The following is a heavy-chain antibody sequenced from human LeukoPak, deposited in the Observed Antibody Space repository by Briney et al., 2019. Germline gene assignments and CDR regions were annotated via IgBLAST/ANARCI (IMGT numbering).Heavy chain of an antibody. CDR1: GFSFSNYA. CDR3: XXXXXXXXYXXXXXCYXPFDY. V-gene: IGHV3-23*01. D-gene: IGHD2-2*01. J-gene: IGHJ4*02. Sequence: GGSLRLSCAASGFSFSNYAMGWVRQAPGKGLEWVSGISGSGVTTYSADSVKGRLSISRDNFKNTLYLQMKSLRAEDTAVYFCXXXXXXXXYXXXXXCYXPFDYWXRGTLVTVST. CDR2: ISGSGVTT.